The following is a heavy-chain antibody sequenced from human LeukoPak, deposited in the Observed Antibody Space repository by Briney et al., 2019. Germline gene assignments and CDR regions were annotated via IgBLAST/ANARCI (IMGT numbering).Heavy chain of an antibody. CDR2: IRSKASSYAT. CDR1: GFTFSGSA. D-gene: IGHD4-23*01. Sequence: GGSLRLSCAASGFTFSGSAMHWVRQASGKGLEWVGRIRSKASSYATAYAASVKGRFTISRDDSKNTAYLQMNSLKTEDTAVYYCTRDQGGNDVVFDYWGQGTLVTVSS. J-gene: IGHJ4*02. V-gene: IGHV3-73*01. CDR3: TRDQGGNDVVFDY.